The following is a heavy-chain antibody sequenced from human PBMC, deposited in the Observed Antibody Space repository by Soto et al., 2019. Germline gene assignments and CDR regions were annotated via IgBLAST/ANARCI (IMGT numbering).Heavy chain of an antibody. CDR2: IYYSGST. Sequence: SQTLSLTCTVSGGSISSSSYYWGWIRQPPGKGLEWIGSIYYSGSTYYNPSLKSRVTISVDTSKNQFSLKLSSVTAADTAVYYCARLNTFFDLDYWGQGTLVTVSS. V-gene: IGHV4-39*01. CDR3: ARLNTFFDLDY. D-gene: IGHD3-3*02. J-gene: IGHJ4*02. CDR1: GGSISSSSYY.